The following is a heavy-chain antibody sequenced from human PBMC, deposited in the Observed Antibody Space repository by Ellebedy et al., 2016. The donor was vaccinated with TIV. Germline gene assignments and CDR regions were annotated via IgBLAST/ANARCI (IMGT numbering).Heavy chain of an antibody. Sequence: GESLKISCAASGFTFSHAWMNWVRQAPGRGLEWVGRIKSKTDGGATDYAAPVKGRFTISRDDSKNMLYLQMNSLKTEDTAVYYCTTDVTYYYDSSGYYHDYWGQGTLVTVSS. D-gene: IGHD3-22*01. J-gene: IGHJ4*02. CDR1: GFTFSHAW. CDR2: IKSKTDGGAT. CDR3: TTDVTYYYDSSGYYHDY. V-gene: IGHV3-15*07.